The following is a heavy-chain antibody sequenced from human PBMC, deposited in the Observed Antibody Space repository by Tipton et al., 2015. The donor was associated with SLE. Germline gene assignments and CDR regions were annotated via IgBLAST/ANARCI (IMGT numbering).Heavy chain of an antibody. V-gene: IGHV1-18*01. CDR1: GYTFTTYG. D-gene: IGHD6-13*01. Sequence: QLVQSGAEVKKPGASVKVSCKASGYTFTTYGISWVRQAPGQGLEWMGWISAYNGNTNYAQKLQGRVTMTTDTSTNTAYMELRSLRSDDTAVYYCALGYSSSWPPGEFDYWGQGTLVTVSS. J-gene: IGHJ4*02. CDR2: ISAYNGNT. CDR3: ALGYSSSWPPGEFDY.